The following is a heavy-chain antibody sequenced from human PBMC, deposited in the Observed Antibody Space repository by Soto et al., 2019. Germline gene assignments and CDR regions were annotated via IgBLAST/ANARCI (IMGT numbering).Heavy chain of an antibody. CDR1: GFTFSSYG. D-gene: IGHD5-12*01. CDR3: ARARDGYNFFLDY. Sequence: PGGSLRLSCAGSGFTFSSYGMHWVRQAPGKGLEWVAVISYDGSNKYAASVQGRFTISRDESKNIAYLEINSLKTEDTAVYYCARARDGYNFFLDYWGQGTLVTVSS. J-gene: IGHJ4*01. CDR2: ISYDGSNK. V-gene: IGHV3-30*03.